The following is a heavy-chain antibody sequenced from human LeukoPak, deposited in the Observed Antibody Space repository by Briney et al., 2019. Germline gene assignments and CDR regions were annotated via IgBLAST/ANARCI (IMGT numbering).Heavy chain of an antibody. CDR1: GSTFSSNY. CDR2: IYSGGST. CDR3: ARVVYDFWSGYNT. V-gene: IGHV3-53*01. D-gene: IGHD3-3*01. Sequence: GGSLRLSCAASGSTFSSNYMSWVRQAPGKGLEWVSVIYSGGSTYYADSVKGRFTITRDNSKNTLYLQMNSLRAEDTAVYYCARVVYDFWSGYNTWGQGTLVTVSS. J-gene: IGHJ5*02.